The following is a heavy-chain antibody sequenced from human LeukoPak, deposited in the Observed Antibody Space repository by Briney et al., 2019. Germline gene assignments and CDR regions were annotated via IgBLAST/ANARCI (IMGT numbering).Heavy chain of an antibody. V-gene: IGHV3-23*01. D-gene: IGHD3-10*01. CDR3: AKPLYPDEGGYYSGSYYFDY. J-gene: IGHJ4*02. CDR2: IAGSGGFT. Sequence: GGSLRLSCVVSGFYFGGRGMSWVRQAPGKGGEWVASIAGSGGFTSYPDSVNGRFTIFNDKSKNTMFLQASNLRAGDTALYFCAKPLYPDEGGYYSGSYYFDYWGQGTLITVSS. CDR1: GFYFGGRG.